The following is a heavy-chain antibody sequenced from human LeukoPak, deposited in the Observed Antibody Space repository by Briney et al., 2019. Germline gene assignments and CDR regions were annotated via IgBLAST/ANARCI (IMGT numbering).Heavy chain of an antibody. J-gene: IGHJ3*02. CDR1: GFTFSSYW. D-gene: IGHD3-3*01. CDR3: AGVQRVTIFGVVTSDAFDI. Sequence: GGSLRLSCAASGFTFSSYWMSWVRQGPGKGLEWVANIKQDGSEKYYVDSVKGRFTISRDNAKNSLYLQMNSLRAEDTAVYFCAGVQRVTIFGVVTSDAFDIWGQGTMVAVSS. CDR2: IKQDGSEK. V-gene: IGHV3-7*01.